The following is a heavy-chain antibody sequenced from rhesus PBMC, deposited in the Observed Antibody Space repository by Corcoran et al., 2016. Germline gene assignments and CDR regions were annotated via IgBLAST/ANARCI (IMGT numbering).Heavy chain of an antibody. J-gene: IGHJ3*01. V-gene: IGHV5-20*01. CDR3: AKSSGTYYDAFDF. CDR2: IDPSDSDT. CDR1: GYSFTSYW. Sequence: EVQLVQSGAEVKRPGESLKISCKSSGYSFTSYWLSWVRQMPGTGLEWMGEIDPSDSDTRYNPSFQGQVTISADKSISTAYLQWSRLKASDTATYYCAKSSGTYYDAFDFWGQGLRVTVSS. D-gene: IGHD2-15*01.